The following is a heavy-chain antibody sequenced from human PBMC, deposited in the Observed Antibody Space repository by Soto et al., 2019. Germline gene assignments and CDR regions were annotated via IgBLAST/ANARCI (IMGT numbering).Heavy chain of an antibody. D-gene: IGHD6-19*01. J-gene: IGHJ2*01. Sequence: EVQLVESGGGLVQPGGSLRLSCAASGFTFSSYTMNWVRQAPGKELEWVSDISSSSSTIYYADSVKGRFTISRDNAKKSLYLQMNSLRAEDTAVYYCARIAVAGHYWYIDLWGRGTLVTVSS. CDR2: ISSSSSTI. CDR1: GFTFSSYT. V-gene: IGHV3-48*01. CDR3: ARIAVAGHYWYIDL.